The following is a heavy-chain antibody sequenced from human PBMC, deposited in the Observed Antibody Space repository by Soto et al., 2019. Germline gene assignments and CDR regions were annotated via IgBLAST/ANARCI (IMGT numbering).Heavy chain of an antibody. V-gene: IGHV3-74*01. Sequence: GGSLRLSCAASGFTLSSNWMHWVRQAPGKGLVWVSRIDTDGITTDYADSVKGRFTISRDNAENTLYLQMNSLRAEDTAVYYCARDHCTTSTCYTVWFDPWGQGTLVTVSS. CDR1: GFTLSSNW. D-gene: IGHD2-2*02. CDR2: IDTDGITT. J-gene: IGHJ5*02. CDR3: ARDHCTTSTCYTVWFDP.